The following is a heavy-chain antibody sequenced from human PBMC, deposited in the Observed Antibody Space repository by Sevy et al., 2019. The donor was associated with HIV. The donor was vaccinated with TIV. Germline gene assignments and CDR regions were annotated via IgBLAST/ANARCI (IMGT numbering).Heavy chain of an antibody. V-gene: IGHV3-30*02. Sequence: GGSLRLSCAASGFTFSSYGMHWVRQAPGKGLEGVAFIRYDGSNKYYADSVKGRFTISRDNSKNTLYLQMNSLRAEDTAVYYCAKDWHYYYYMDVWGKGTTVTVSS. CDR3: AKDWHYYYYMDV. CDR2: IRYDGSNK. CDR1: GFTFSSYG. J-gene: IGHJ6*03.